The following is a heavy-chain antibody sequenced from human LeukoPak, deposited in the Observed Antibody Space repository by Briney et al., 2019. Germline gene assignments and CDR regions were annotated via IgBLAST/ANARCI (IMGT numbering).Heavy chain of an antibody. Sequence: GASVTVSCKASGYTFTGYYMHWVRQAPGQGLEWMGWINPNSGGTNYAQKFQGRVTMTRDTSISTAYMELSRLRSDDTAVYYCARTPIRSGYYYFFDYWGQGTLVTVSS. CDR3: ARTPIRSGYYYFFDY. V-gene: IGHV1-2*02. CDR2: INPNSGGT. D-gene: IGHD3-22*01. CDR1: GYTFTGYY. J-gene: IGHJ4*02.